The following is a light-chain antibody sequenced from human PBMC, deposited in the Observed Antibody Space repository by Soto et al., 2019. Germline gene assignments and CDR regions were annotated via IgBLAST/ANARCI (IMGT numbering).Light chain of an antibody. Sequence: EIVMTQSPATLSVSPGERATLSCRASQSISSNLAWYQQKPGQAPRLLMFRTSSRATGIPDRFSGSGSGTDFTLTISRLEPEDFAVYYCQQYGRSPFTFGPGTKVDI. J-gene: IGKJ3*01. CDR3: QQYGRSPFT. V-gene: IGKV3-20*01. CDR2: RTS. CDR1: QSISSN.